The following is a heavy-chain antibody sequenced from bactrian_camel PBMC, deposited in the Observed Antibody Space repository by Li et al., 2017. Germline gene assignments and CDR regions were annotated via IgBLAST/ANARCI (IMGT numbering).Heavy chain of an antibody. CDR1: GNTDTTNC. CDR2: IESDGST. J-gene: IGHJ4*01. D-gene: IGHD1*01. CDR3: NTAQFSSRLFCPRTD. V-gene: IGHV3S53*01. Sequence: VQLVESGGGSVQSGGSLRISCEVSGNTDTTNCLAWFRQAPGKEREFVSTIESDGSTYYADSVKGRFTISRDNAKNTVYLQMNSLKPEDTAMYYCNTAQFSSRLFCPRTDWGQGTQVTVS.